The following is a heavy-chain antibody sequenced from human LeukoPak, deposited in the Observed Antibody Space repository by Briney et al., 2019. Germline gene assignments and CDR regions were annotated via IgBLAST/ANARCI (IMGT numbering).Heavy chain of an antibody. J-gene: IGHJ6*02. CDR3: ARRNAMDV. CDR1: GFTVSSNY. V-gene: IGHV3-7*03. CDR2: INRDGSER. Sequence: GGSLRLSCAASGFTVSSNYMSWVRQAPGKGLEWVANINRDGSERYYVDSVKGRFTISRDDAKSSLYLQMNSLRAEDAAVYYCARRNAMDVWGQGTTVIVFS.